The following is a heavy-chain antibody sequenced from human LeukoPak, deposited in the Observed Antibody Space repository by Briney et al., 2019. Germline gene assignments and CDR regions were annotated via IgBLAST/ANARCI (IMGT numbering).Heavy chain of an antibody. CDR1: GFTFSTYW. V-gene: IGHV3-7*01. CDR3: ARDSSGYQ. Sequence: PGGSLRLSCAASGFTFSTYWMSWVRQAPGRGVEWVATIKADGSEKYYGDSVKGRFTISRDNAKNSLYLEMNSLRVEDTAVYYCARDSSGYQWGQGTLVTVSS. CDR2: IKADGSEK. J-gene: IGHJ4*02. D-gene: IGHD3-22*01.